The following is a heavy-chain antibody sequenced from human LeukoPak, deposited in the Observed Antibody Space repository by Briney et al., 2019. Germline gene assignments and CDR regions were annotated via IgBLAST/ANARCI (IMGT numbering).Heavy chain of an antibody. J-gene: IGHJ5*02. CDR1: GGTFSSYA. CDR2: IIPIFGTA. V-gene: IGHV1-69*13. CDR3: ARWYYDFWSGYYHWFDP. D-gene: IGHD3-3*01. Sequence: SVKVSCKASGGTFSSYAINWVRQAPGQGLEWMGGIIPIFGTANYAQKFQGRVTITADESTSTAYMELSSLRSEDTAVYYCARWYYDFWSGYYHWFDPWGQGTLVTVSS.